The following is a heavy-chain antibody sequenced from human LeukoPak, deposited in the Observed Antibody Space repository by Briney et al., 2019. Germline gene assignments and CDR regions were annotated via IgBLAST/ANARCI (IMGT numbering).Heavy chain of an antibody. J-gene: IGHJ6*03. CDR3: AKARYCSSTSCPTRSYYYYMDV. CDR2: IRYDGSNK. D-gene: IGHD2-2*01. CDR1: GFTFSSYG. V-gene: IGHV3-30*02. Sequence: PGESLRLSCAASGFTFSSYGMHWVRQAPGKGLEWVAFIRYDGSNKYYADSVKGRFTISRDNSKNTLYLQMNSLRAEDTAVYYCAKARYCSSTSCPTRSYYYYMDVWGKGTTVTVSS.